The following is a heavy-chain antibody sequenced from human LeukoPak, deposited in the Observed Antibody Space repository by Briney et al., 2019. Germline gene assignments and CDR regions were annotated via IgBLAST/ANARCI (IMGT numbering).Heavy chain of an antibody. Sequence: PSETLSLTCTVSSGSISVYYWSWIRQPAGKGLEWIGEIYRSGTTNYKPSLKSRVTISLDKSRNHFSLKLTSVTVADSAVYYCARRSPYSTGWSSYFDYWGQGALVTVSS. CDR1: SGSISVYY. CDR2: IYRSGTT. V-gene: IGHV4-4*07. CDR3: ARRSPYSTGWSSYFDY. J-gene: IGHJ4*02. D-gene: IGHD6-19*01.